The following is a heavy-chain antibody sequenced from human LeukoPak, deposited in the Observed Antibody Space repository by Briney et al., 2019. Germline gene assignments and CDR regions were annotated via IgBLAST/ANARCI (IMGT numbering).Heavy chain of an antibody. V-gene: IGHV4-4*07. J-gene: IGHJ4*02. CDR3: ARTSATGATYFDY. D-gene: IGHD1-26*01. CDR1: GGSISSYY. Sequence: PSETLSLTCTVSGGSISSYYWSWIRQPAGKGLEWIGRIYSSGSTHYNPSLASRVTMSVDTSKNQFSLKVTYVTAADTAVYYCARTSATGATYFDYWGQGTLVTVSS. CDR2: IYSSGST.